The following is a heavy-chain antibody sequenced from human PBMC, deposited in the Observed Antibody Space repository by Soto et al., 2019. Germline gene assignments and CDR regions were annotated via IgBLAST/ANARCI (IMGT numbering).Heavy chain of an antibody. CDR2: IIPIFGTA. D-gene: IGHD2-15*01. Sequence: QVQLVHSGAAVKKPGFSVKVSCKASGGTFSSYAISWVRQAPGQGLEWMGGIIPIFGTANYAQKYQRRVTTTADESTSTAYMELSSLRSDDTAVYYCARESRYCSGGSCYFLPGIDYWGQGTLVTVSS. CDR1: GGTFSSYA. J-gene: IGHJ4*02. CDR3: ARESRYCSGGSCYFLPGIDY. V-gene: IGHV1-69*12.